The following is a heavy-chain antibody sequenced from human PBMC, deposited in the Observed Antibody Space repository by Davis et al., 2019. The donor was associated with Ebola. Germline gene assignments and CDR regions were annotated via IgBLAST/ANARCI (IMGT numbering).Heavy chain of an antibody. CDR1: GGTFSSYA. Sequence: AASVKVSCKASGGTFSSYAISWVRQAPGQGLEWMGWISAYNGNTNYAQKPQGRVTMTTDTSTSTAYMELRSLRSDDTAVYYCARAVSYYGSGIDYWGQGTLVTVSS. CDR2: ISAYNGNT. CDR3: ARAVSYYGSGIDY. D-gene: IGHD3-10*01. V-gene: IGHV1-18*01. J-gene: IGHJ4*02.